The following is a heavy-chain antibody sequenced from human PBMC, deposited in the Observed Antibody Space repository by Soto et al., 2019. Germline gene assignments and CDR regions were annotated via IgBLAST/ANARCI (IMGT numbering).Heavy chain of an antibody. D-gene: IGHD3-10*01. V-gene: IGHV1-69*01. Sequence: QMQLVQSGAEVKKPGSSVKISCKASGGTFGNLGISWLRQAPGQGLEWMGGTIPIFDTPHYAEKFRDRVTITADATTTAYLELTSLTSADTATYYCARDREDGSGTKYNWFDFWGQGTLVTVSS. CDR3: ARDREDGSGTKYNWFDF. CDR2: TIPIFDTP. CDR1: GGTFGNLG. J-gene: IGHJ5*01.